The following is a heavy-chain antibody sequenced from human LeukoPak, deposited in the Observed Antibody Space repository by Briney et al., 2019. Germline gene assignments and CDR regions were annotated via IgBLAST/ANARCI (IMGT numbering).Heavy chain of an antibody. CDR2: IRYIGPP. V-gene: IGHV4-39*01. CDR1: GGSISGSRRY. D-gene: IGHD1-1*01. Sequence: SETLSLTCTVSGGSISGSRRYWGWVRQPQGGGLEWVGSIRYIGPPYAHPSLQSQLTKFVDNSQNQSSLKLNSRPGADPSISSRTRQLGWASDTGDSWGQGTLVTVSS. J-gene: IGHJ5*01. CDR3: TRQLGWASDTGDS.